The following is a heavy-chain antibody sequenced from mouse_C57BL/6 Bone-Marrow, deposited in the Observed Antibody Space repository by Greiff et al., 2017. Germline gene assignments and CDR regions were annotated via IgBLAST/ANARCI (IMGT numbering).Heavy chain of an antibody. Sequence: EVMLVESGGGLVKPGGSLKLSCAASGFTFSSYAMSWVRQTPEKRLEWVATISDGGSYTYYPDNVKGRFTISRDNAKNNLYLQMSHLKSEDTAMYYCARDRWAWFAYWGQGTLVTVSA. J-gene: IGHJ3*01. V-gene: IGHV5-4*01. CDR3: ARDRWAWFAY. CDR2: ISDGGSYT. CDR1: GFTFSSYA. D-gene: IGHD4-1*01.